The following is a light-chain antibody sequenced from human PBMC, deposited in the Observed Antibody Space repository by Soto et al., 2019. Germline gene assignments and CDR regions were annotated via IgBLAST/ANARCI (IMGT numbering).Light chain of an antibody. CDR1: QGIGSA. V-gene: IGKV1-13*02. Sequence: AIQLTQSPSSLSASIGDRVTITCRARQGIGSALAWYQQAPGKPPKLLIFDASTLENGVPSRFSGGGSGTDFHLTISSLQPEDFATYYCLLFNTYPQAFGGGTKVEIK. CDR2: DAS. J-gene: IGKJ4*01. CDR3: LLFNTYPQA.